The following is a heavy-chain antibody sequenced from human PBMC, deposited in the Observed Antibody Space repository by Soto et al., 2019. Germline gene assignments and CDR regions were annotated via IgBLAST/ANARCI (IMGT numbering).Heavy chain of an antibody. CDR2: ISTSGDGI. J-gene: IGHJ4*02. Sequence: QVQLVESGGGLVKRVGSLRLSCAASGFTFSDYSMSWIRQAPGKGLERISYISTSGDGIYYADSVKGRFTISRDNAKNSLHLQRNSLRAEDTSVYYCARDEPGVLDYWCQGTLVTVSS. D-gene: IGHD2-2*01. CDR3: ARDEPGVLDY. V-gene: IGHV3-11*01. CDR1: GFTFSDYS.